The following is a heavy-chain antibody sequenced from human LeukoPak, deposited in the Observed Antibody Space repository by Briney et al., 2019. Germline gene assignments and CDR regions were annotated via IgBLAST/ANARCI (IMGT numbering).Heavy chain of an antibody. CDR1: GFTFSDYY. V-gene: IGHV3-30*02. CDR3: ARVPPFDY. CDR2: IRYDGSNK. J-gene: IGHJ4*02. Sequence: GGSLRLSCAASGFTFSDYYMSWIRQAPGKGLEWVAFIRYDGSNKYYADSVKGRFTISRDNSKNTLDLQMNSLRAEDTAVYYCARVPPFDYWGQGTLVTVSS.